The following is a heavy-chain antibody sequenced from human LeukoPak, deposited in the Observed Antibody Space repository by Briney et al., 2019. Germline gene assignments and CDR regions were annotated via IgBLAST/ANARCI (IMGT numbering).Heavy chain of an antibody. CDR3: AKDWDIAVAGCDY. Sequence: GGSLRLSCVVSGFTFSNYAMNWVRQAPGKGLEWVSAISGNGGGIYYADSVKGRFTISRDNSKNTVYQQMSSLRAEDTAVYYCAKDWDIAVAGCDYWGQGTLVTVSS. J-gene: IGHJ4*02. D-gene: IGHD6-19*01. CDR2: ISGNGGGI. CDR1: GFTFSNYA. V-gene: IGHV3-23*01.